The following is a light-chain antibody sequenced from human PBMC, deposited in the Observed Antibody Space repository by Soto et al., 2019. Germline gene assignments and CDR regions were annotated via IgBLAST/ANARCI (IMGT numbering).Light chain of an antibody. Sequence: EIVMTQSPATLSLSPGDRAALSCRASQSVNSDFAWYQQKPGQPPRLLIYGASTRATGVPARFTGSESGSEFTLTISSLQSEDFAVYYCQQCNNWPLTFGQGTRLEI. J-gene: IGKJ2*01. CDR1: QSVNSD. V-gene: IGKV3-15*01. CDR3: QQCNNWPLT. CDR2: GAS.